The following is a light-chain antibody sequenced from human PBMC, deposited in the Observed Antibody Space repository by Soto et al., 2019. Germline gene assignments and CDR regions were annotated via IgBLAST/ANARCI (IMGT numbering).Light chain of an antibody. CDR3: AAWDYSLSAVV. CDR1: SSNIGSNY. CDR2: RNE. V-gene: IGLV1-47*01. J-gene: IGLJ2*01. Sequence: QSVLTQPPSASGTPGQRVTISCSGSSSNIGSNYVYWYQQFPGSAPKLLIYRNEQRPSGVPDRFSGSKSGTSASLAISGPRSEDEADYYCAAWDYSLSAVVFGGGTKVTVL.